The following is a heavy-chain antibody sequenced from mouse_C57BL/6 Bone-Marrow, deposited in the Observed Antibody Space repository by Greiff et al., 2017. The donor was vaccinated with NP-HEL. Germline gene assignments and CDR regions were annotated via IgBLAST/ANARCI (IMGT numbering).Heavy chain of an antibody. D-gene: IGHD1-1*01. CDR1: GYTFTTYP. J-gene: IGHJ4*01. CDR3: GRRSNVDYAKDY. CDR2: FHPYNDDT. Sequence: VKLQQSGAELVKPGASVKMSCKASGYTFTTYPIEWMKQSHGQCLEWIGNFHPYNDDTKYNETFKGKATLTVEKSSSTFYLDLSRLTSDDSAVDYCGRRSNVDYAKDYWEQGTSVTVSS. V-gene: IGHV1-47*01.